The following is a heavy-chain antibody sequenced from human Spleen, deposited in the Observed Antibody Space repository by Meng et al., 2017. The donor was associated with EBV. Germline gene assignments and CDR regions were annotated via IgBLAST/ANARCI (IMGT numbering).Heavy chain of an antibody. CDR1: GYSFINYA. D-gene: IGHD3-9*01. CDR3: ARVVDIFSGVGYFDL. V-gene: IGHV7-4-1*02. J-gene: IGHJ2*01. CDR2: INTNTGKP. Sequence: QVQLVQSGSEWKKPGXSVKVSCKASGYSFINYAMKWVRQAPGQGLEWMGWINTNTGKPTYAQGFTGRFVFTLDISVSTAYLQISSLEAEDTAVYYCARVVDIFSGVGYFDLWGRGTLVTVSS.